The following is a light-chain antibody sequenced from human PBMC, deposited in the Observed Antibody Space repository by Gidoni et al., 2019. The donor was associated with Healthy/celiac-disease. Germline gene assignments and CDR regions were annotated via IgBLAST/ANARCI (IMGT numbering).Light chain of an antibody. J-gene: IGKJ2*01. CDR2: WAS. CDR1: QSVLYSSNNKNY. CDR3: QQHYSTPTT. V-gene: IGKV4-1*01. Sequence: DIVMTQSPDSLAVSLGERATINCKSSQSVLYSSNNKNYLTWYQQKPGQPPKLLIYWASTRESGVPDRFSGSGSGTDFTLTISSLQAEDVAVYSCQQHYSTPTTFXXXTKLEIK.